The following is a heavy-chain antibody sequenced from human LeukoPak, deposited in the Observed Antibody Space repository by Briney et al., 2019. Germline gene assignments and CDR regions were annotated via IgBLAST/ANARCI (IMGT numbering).Heavy chain of an antibody. D-gene: IGHD2-15*01. J-gene: IGHJ4*02. Sequence: PSETLSLTCTVSGGSISSGGYYWSWIRQHPGKGLQWVSVIYSGGSTYYADSVKGRFTISRDNAKNSLYLQMNSLRAEDTAVYYCARDTPTCSGGSCPTRTFDYWGQGTLVTVSS. CDR1: GGSISSGGYY. CDR2: IYSGGST. CDR3: ARDTPTCSGGSCPTRTFDY. V-gene: IGHV3-53*01.